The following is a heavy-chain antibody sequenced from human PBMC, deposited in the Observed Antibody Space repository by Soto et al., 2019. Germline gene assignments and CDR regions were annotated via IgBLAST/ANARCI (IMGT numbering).Heavy chain of an antibody. Sequence: SETLSLTCTVSGGSITTGGSYWSWIRQHPRKGREWIGNIFQSGNTYYNPSLKSRLTISVYKSKNHFSLMVDSVTAADTAVYYCARARFQGIYGKPYFASCGQGTLVTVS. V-gene: IGHV4-31*03. J-gene: IGHJ4*02. CDR3: ARARFQGIYGKPYFAS. CDR1: GGSITTGGSY. D-gene: IGHD5-12*01. CDR2: IFQSGNT.